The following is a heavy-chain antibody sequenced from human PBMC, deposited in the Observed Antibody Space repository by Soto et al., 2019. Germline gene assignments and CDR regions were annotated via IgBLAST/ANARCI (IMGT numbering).Heavy chain of an antibody. D-gene: IGHD6-13*01. V-gene: IGHV3-30*18. CDR3: ANGYTSAAGRFDY. J-gene: IGHJ4*02. CDR2: ISYDGSNK. CDR1: GFTFSSYG. Sequence: GGSLRLSCAAPGFTFSSYGMHWVRQAPGKGLEWVAVISYDGSNKYYADSVKGRFTISRDNSKNTLYLQMNSLRAEDTAVYYCANGYTSAAGRFDYWGQGTLVTVSS.